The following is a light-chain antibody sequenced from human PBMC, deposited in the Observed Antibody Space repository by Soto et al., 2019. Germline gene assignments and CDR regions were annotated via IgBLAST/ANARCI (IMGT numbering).Light chain of an antibody. J-gene: IGKJ1*01. Sequence: EIVMTQSPGTLSLSPGGSATLSCRASQTVSITYLTWYQQKPGQAPRLLIYGASTRATGVPDRFSGSGSGTDFTLTISRLEPEDFAVYHCQQYGSLSWTFGQGTKVDIK. V-gene: IGKV3-20*01. CDR1: QTVSITY. CDR2: GAS. CDR3: QQYGSLSWT.